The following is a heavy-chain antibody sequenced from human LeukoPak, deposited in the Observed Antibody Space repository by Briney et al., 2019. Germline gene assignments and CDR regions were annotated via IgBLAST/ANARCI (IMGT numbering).Heavy chain of an antibody. CDR3: ARPYDTRGYFPDY. V-gene: IGHV3-11*04. CDR1: GFTFSDYY. CDR2: ISSSGSTI. J-gene: IGHJ4*02. Sequence: NPGGSLRLSCAASGFTFSDYYMSWIRQAPGKGLEWVSYISSSGSTIYYADSVKGRFTISRDNAKNSLYLQMNSLGAEDTAVYYCARPYDTRGYFPDYWGQGTLVTVSS. D-gene: IGHD3-22*01.